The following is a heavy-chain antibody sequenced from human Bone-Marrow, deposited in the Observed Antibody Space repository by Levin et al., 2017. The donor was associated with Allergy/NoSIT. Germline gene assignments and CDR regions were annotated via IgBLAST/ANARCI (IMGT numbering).Heavy chain of an antibody. CDR1: GFTFSSYA. D-gene: IGHD6-19*01. CDR3: AKLAQQWLVLAWFDP. CDR2: ISGSGGST. J-gene: IGHJ5*02. Sequence: TGGSLRLSCAASGFTFSSYAMSWVRQAPGKGLEWVSAISGSGGSTYYADSVKGRFTISRDNSKNTLYLQMNSLRAEDTAVYYCAKLAQQWLVLAWFDPWGQGTLVTVSS. V-gene: IGHV3-23*01.